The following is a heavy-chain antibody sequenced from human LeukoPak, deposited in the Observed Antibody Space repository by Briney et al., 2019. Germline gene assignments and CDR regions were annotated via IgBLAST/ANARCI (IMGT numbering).Heavy chain of an antibody. CDR3: AKDKSSGWYSDAFDI. V-gene: IGHV3-43*02. CDR1: GFTFDDYA. Sequence: GGSLRLSCAASGFTFDDYAMHWVRQAPGKGLEWVSLISGDGGSTYYADSVKGRFTISRDNSKNSLYLQMNSLRTEDTALYYCAKDKSSGWYSDAFDIWSQGTMVTVSS. D-gene: IGHD6-19*01. J-gene: IGHJ3*02. CDR2: ISGDGGST.